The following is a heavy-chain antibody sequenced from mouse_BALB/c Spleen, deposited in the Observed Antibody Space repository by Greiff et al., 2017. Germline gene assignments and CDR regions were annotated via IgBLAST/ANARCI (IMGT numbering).Heavy chain of an antibody. CDR2: IWGGGST. CDR3: ASPYYYGSSGWFAY. Sequence: VKLMESGPGLVAPSQSLSITSTVSGFSLSRYSVHWVRQPPGKGLEWLGMIWGGGSTDYNSALKSRLSISKDNSKSQVFLKMNSLQTDDTAMYYCASPYYYGSSGWFAYWGQGTLVTVSA. CDR1: GFSLSRYS. V-gene: IGHV2-6-4*01. D-gene: IGHD1-1*01. J-gene: IGHJ3*01.